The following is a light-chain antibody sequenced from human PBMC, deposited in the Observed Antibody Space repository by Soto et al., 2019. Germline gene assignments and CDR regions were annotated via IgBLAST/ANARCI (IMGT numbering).Light chain of an antibody. CDR3: GAWDNSLTGGV. J-gene: IGLJ2*01. V-gene: IGLV1-51*02. CDR2: ENY. Sequence: QSVLTQPPSVSAAPGQKVTISCSGSSSNIGSNYVSWYQQLPGAAPKLLIYENYERPSGIPDRFSGSKSGTSATLGITGLQTGDEGDYYCGAWDNSLTGGVFGGGTKLTVL. CDR1: SSNIGSNY.